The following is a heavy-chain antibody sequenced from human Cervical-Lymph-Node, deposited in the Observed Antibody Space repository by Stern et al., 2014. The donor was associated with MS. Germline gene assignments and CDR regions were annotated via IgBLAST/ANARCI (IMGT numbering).Heavy chain of an antibody. CDR1: GGTFSSYA. CDR3: ARSSTRGFDY. J-gene: IGHJ4*02. D-gene: IGHD2-15*01. Sequence: QVQLVQSGAEVKKPGSSVKVSCKASGGTFSSYAINWVRQAPGQGLDWMGGIIPIFGTANYAQKFQGRFTIAADESTSTAYMELGSLKSEDTAVYYCARSSTRGFDYWGQGTLVTVSS. CDR2: IIPIFGTA. V-gene: IGHV1-69*01.